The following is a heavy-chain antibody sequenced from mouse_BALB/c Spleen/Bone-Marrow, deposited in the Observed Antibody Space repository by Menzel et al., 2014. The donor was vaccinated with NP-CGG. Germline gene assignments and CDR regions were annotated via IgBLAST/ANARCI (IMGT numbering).Heavy chain of an antibody. CDR3: ARSPY. J-gene: IGHJ3*01. CDR2: ILPGSGTT. V-gene: IGHV1-9*01. Sequence: QVQLKESGAELMKPGAPVKISCKATGYTFSSYWIEWVKQRPGHGLEWIGEILPGSGTTNFNEKFKGKATFTADTSSNTAYMQLSSLTSEDSAVYYCARSPYWGQGTLVTVSA. CDR1: GYTFSSYW.